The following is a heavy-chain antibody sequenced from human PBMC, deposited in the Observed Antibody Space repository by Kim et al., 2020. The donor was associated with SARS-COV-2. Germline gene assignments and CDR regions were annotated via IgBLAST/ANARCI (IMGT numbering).Heavy chain of an antibody. CDR1: GFTFSSYA. CDR2: ISYDGSNK. J-gene: IGHJ4*02. Sequence: GGSLRLSCAASGFTFSSYAMHWVRQAPGKGLEWVAVISYDGSNKYYADSVKGRFTISRDNSKNTLYLQMNSLRAEDTAVYYCATGKGFGEMDFDYWGQGTLVTVSS. CDR3: ATGKGFGEMDFDY. D-gene: IGHD3-10*01. V-gene: IGHV3-30*04.